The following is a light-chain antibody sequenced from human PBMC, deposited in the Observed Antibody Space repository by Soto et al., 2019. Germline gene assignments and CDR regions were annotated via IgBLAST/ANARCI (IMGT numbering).Light chain of an antibody. CDR1: QSISYY. Sequence: DIQMTQSPSSLSASVGDRVTITCRASQSISYYLSWYQQIPGKAPKLLIYAASTLRSGVSSRFSGSGSGTDFTLTISSLQPEEFATFYCQKSYSTPWTFGQGTKVEIK. V-gene: IGKV1-39*01. CDR2: AAS. CDR3: QKSYSTPWT. J-gene: IGKJ1*01.